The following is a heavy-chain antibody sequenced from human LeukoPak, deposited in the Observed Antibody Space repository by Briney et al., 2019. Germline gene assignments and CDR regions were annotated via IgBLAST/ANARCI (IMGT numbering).Heavy chain of an antibody. V-gene: IGHV3-30-3*01. CDR2: ISYDGSNK. CDR3: ARVGYSGSYYIDY. CDR1: GFTFSSYA. Sequence: GGSLRLSCAASGFTFSSYAMHWVRQAPGKGLEWVAVISYDGSNKYYADSVKGRFTISRDNSKNTLYLQMNSLRAEVTAVYYCARVGYSGSYYIDYWGQGTLVTVSS. J-gene: IGHJ4*02. D-gene: IGHD1-26*01.